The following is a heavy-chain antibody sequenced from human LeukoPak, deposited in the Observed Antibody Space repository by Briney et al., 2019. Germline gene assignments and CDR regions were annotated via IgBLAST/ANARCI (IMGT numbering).Heavy chain of an antibody. Sequence: SGGSLRLSCAGPEFTFISYDLSWVRQAPGKGLEWVSGITGNGVSTYYADSVKGRFTISRDNSKNTLYLQMNSLRDEDTAVYYCAKGLGVDNWFDPWGQGTLVTVSS. CDR1: EFTFISYD. CDR2: ITGNGVST. V-gene: IGHV3-23*01. CDR3: AKGLGVDNWFDP. J-gene: IGHJ5*02.